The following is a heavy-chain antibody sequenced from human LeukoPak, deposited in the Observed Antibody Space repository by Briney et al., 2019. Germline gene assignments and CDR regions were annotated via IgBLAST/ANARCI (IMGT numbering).Heavy chain of an antibody. D-gene: IGHD6-13*01. CDR2: IYYSGST. CDR3: ARTYGSSGLGYFDL. Sequence: SETLSLTCAVSGGSISTYYWSWIRQPPGKGLEWIGYIYYSGSTNYSPSLKSRLTISVDTSKNQFSLKLSSVTDTDTAVYYCARTYGSSGLGYFDLWGRGTLVTVSS. J-gene: IGHJ2*01. V-gene: IGHV4-59*01. CDR1: GGSISTYY.